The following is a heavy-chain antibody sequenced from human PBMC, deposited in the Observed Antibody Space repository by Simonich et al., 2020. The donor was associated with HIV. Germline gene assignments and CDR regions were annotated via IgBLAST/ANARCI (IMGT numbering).Heavy chain of an antibody. Sequence: QVQLVQSGAEVKKPGASVKVSCKASGYTFIGYYMHWVRQAPGQGLEWMGRFNPNRGGTNYAQKFQGRVTMTRDTSISTAYMELSRLRSDDTAVYYCATETGNFDYWGQGTLVTVSS. D-gene: IGHD7-27*01. J-gene: IGHJ4*02. V-gene: IGHV1-2*06. CDR2: FNPNRGGT. CDR1: GYTFIGYY. CDR3: ATETGNFDY.